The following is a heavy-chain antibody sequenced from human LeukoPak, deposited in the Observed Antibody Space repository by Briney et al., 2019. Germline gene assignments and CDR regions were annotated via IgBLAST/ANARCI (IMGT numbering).Heavy chain of an antibody. V-gene: IGHV4-39*07. Sequence: PSETLSLTCTVSGGSISSSSYYWGWIRQPPGKGLEWIGSIYYSGSTYYNPSLKSRVTISVDTSKNQFSLKLSSVTAADTAVHYCAREGGYCSSTSCYGGWFDPWGQGTLVTVSS. D-gene: IGHD2-2*01. CDR3: AREGGYCSSTSCYGGWFDP. CDR1: GGSISSSSYY. CDR2: IYYSGST. J-gene: IGHJ5*02.